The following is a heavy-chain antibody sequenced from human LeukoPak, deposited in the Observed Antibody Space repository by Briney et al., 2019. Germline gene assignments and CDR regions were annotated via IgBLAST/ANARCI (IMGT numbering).Heavy chain of an antibody. D-gene: IGHD1-26*01. V-gene: IGHV1-69*05. Sequence: ASVKVSCKASGGTFSGYAISWVRQAPGQGLEWMGGIIPIFGTANYAQKFQGRVTITTDESTSTACMELSSLRSEDTAVYYCASIGGGATPTFDYWGQGTLVTVSS. CDR3: ASIGGGATPTFDY. J-gene: IGHJ4*02. CDR1: GGTFSGYA. CDR2: IIPIFGTA.